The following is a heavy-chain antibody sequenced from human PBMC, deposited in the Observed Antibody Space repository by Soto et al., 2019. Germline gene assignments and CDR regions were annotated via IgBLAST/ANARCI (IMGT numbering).Heavy chain of an antibody. V-gene: IGHV3-30*18. J-gene: IGHJ4*02. CDR1: GFTFSSYG. Sequence: QVQLVESGGGVVQPGRSLRLSCAASGFTFSSYGMHWVRQAPGKGLEWVAVISYDGSNKYYADSVQGRFTISRDNSKNTLYLQMNSSRAEDTAFYDCAKSQLRHYDICTGSDFDYWGQGTLVTVSS. CDR3: AKSQLRHYDICTGSDFDY. CDR2: ISYDGSNK. D-gene: IGHD3-9*01.